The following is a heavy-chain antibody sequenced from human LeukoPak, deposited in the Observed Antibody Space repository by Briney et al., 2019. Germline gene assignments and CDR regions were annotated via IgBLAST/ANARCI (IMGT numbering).Heavy chain of an antibody. Sequence: ASVKVSCKASGYTFTGYYMHWVRHAPGQGLEWMGWINPNSGGTNYAQKFQGRVTMTRDTSISTAYMELSRLRSDDTAVYYCARDLGIAARRGIVGYYYYMDVWGKGTTVTVSS. CDR2: INPNSGGT. CDR3: ARDLGIAARRGIVGYYYYMDV. CDR1: GYTFTGYY. V-gene: IGHV1-2*02. J-gene: IGHJ6*03. D-gene: IGHD6-6*01.